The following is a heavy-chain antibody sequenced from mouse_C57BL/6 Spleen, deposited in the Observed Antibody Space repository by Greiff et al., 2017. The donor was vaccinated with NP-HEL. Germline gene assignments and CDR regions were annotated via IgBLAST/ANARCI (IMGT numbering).Heavy chain of an antibody. CDR1: GFSLTSYG. J-gene: IGHJ4*01. D-gene: IGHD1-1*01. CDR2: IWSGGST. Sequence: VKLVESGPGLVQPSQSLSITCTVSGFSLTSYGVHWVRQSPGKGLEWLGVIWSGGSTDYNAAFISRLSISKDNSKSQVFFKMNSLQADDTAIYYCARGGYYGSSPSYYAMDYWGQGTSVTVSS. V-gene: IGHV2-2*01. CDR3: ARGGYYGSSPSYYAMDY.